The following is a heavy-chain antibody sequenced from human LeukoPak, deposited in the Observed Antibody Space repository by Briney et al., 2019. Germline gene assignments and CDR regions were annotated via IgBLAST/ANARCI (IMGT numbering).Heavy chain of an antibody. Sequence: PGGSLRLSCAASGFTFSSYWMSWVRQAPGKGLEWVANIKQDGSEKYYVDSVKGRFTISRDNAKNSLYLQMNSLRAEDMAVYYCARALVLRYFDWLSPGMGAFDIWGQGTMVTVSS. V-gene: IGHV3-7*03. CDR3: ARALVLRYFDWLSPGMGAFDI. CDR1: GFTFSSYW. CDR2: IKQDGSEK. J-gene: IGHJ3*02. D-gene: IGHD3-9*01.